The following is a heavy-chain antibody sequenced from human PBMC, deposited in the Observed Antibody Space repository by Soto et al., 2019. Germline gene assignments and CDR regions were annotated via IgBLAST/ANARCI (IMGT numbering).Heavy chain of an antibody. CDR1: GSTFTGYY. Sequence: DSVKVSWKAPGSTFTGYYMHWVRQAPVHGLEWTGIINPSGGSTSYAQKFQGRVTMTRDTSTSTVYMELSSLRSEDTAVYYCARDGLGGTVAGLFDYWGQGTLVTVSS. CDR2: INPSGGST. J-gene: IGHJ4*02. CDR3: ARDGLGGTVAGLFDY. V-gene: IGHV1-46*01. D-gene: IGHD6-19*01.